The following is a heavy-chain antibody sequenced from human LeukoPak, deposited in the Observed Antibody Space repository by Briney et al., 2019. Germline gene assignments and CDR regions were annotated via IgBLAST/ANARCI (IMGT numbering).Heavy chain of an antibody. Sequence: GGSLRLSCAASGFSFGYYAMHWVRQAPGKGLEWVSCISWNSGTTGYAASVKGRFIISRDNAKNTLYLQMNSLTPEDTALYHCAKDIIEEEIPRLSGAFDIWGQGTMVTVSS. J-gene: IGHJ3*02. CDR1: GFSFGYYA. D-gene: IGHD1-26*01. V-gene: IGHV3-9*01. CDR3: AKDIIEEEIPRLSGAFDI. CDR2: ISWNSGTT.